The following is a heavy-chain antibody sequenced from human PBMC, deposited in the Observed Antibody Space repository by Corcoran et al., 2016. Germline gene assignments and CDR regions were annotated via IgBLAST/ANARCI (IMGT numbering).Heavy chain of an antibody. V-gene: IGHV1-69*01. CDR1: GGTFSSYA. CDR3: ASLAYSSSPETTGYGMDV. J-gene: IGHJ6*02. CDR2: IIPIFGTA. Sequence: QVQLVQSGAEVKKPGSSVKVSCKASGGTFSSYAISWVRQAPGQGLEWMGGIIPIFGTANYAQKFQGRVTITADESTSTAYMELSSLRSEDTAVYYCASLAYSSSPETTGYGMDVWGQGTTVTVSS. D-gene: IGHD6-13*01.